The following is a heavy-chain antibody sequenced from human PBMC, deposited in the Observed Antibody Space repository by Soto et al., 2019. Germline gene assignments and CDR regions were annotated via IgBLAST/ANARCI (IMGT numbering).Heavy chain of an antibody. J-gene: IGHJ4*02. D-gene: IGHD3-22*01. V-gene: IGHV1-69*13. CDR2: IIPIFGTA. Sequence: GASVKVSCKASGGTFSSYAISWVRQAPGQGLEWMGGIIPIFGTANYAQKFQGRVTITADESTSTAYMELSSLRSEDTAVYYCARDRIDYYYDSSGYFDYWGQGTLVTVSS. CDR3: ARDRIDYYYDSSGYFDY. CDR1: GGTFSSYA.